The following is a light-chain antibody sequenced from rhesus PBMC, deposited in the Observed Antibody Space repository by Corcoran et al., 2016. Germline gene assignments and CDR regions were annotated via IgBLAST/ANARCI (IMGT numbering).Light chain of an antibody. Sequence: DIQMTQSPSSLSASVGDRVTITCRASQGISDYLSWYQKKPGKDPKRLIYAASSLESGVPSRFSGSGAWTDFTLTISNRQPEDFAAYYCLQGYSAPWTFGQGTKVEIK. J-gene: IGKJ1*01. CDR2: AAS. CDR1: QGISDY. CDR3: LQGYSAPWT. V-gene: IGKV1-36*02.